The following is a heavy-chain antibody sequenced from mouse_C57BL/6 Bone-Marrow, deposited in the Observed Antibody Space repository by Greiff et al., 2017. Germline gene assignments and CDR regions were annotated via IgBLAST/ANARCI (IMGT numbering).Heavy chain of an antibody. Sequence: DVMLVESGGDLVKPGGSLKLSCAASGFTFSSYGMSWVRQTPDKRLEWVATISSGGSYTYYPDSVKGRFTISRDNAKNTLYRQMSSLKSEDTAMYYCARHDWFAYWGQGTLVTVSA. V-gene: IGHV5-6*02. CDR2: ISSGGSYT. J-gene: IGHJ3*01. CDR3: ARHDWFAY. CDR1: GFTFSSYG.